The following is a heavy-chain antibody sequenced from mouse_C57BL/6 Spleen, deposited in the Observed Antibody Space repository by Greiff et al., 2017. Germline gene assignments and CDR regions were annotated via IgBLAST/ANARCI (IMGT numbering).Heavy chain of an antibody. CDR3: TRGGSSLWYFDV. V-gene: IGHV1-15*01. J-gene: IGHJ1*03. CDR2: IDPETGGT. Sequence: VQLQESGAELVRPGASVTLSCKASGYTFTDYEMHWVKQTPVHGLEWIGAIDPETGGTAYNQKFKGKAILTADKSSSTAYMERRSLTSEDSAVYYCTRGGSSLWYFDVWGTGTTVTVSS. D-gene: IGHD1-1*01. CDR1: GYTFTDYE.